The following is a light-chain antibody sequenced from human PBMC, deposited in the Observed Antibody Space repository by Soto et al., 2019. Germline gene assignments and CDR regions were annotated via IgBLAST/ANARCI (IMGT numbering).Light chain of an antibody. CDR2: VAS. Sequence: DIQMTQSPSSLSASVGDSVIITCRASQSINIYLSWYQQKPGKAPKLLINVASTLQGGVPSRFSGSGSGTEFTLAISSLQPEDSATYYCQQSFSTPQTFGGGTMVEIK. J-gene: IGKJ4*01. CDR3: QQSFSTPQT. CDR1: QSINIY. V-gene: IGKV1-39*01.